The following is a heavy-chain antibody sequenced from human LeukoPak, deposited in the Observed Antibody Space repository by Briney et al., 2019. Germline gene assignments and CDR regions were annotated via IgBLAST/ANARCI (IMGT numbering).Heavy chain of an antibody. D-gene: IGHD3-10*01. Sequence: GGSLRLSCAASGFTFSDYYMSWIRQASGKGLEWVSYISSSGSTIYYADSVRGRFTISRDNAKNSLYLQMNSLRAEDTAVYYCARVGWFGELLYFYYFDYWGQGTLITVSS. CDR3: ARVGWFGELLYFYYFDY. CDR1: GFTFSDYY. V-gene: IGHV3-11*01. CDR2: ISSSGSTI. J-gene: IGHJ4*02.